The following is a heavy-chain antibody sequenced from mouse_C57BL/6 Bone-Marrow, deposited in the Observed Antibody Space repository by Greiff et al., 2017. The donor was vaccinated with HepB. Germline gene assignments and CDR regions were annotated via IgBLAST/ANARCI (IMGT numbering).Heavy chain of an antibody. Sequence: QVQLQQSGPELVKPGASVKISCKASGYTFTDYYINWVKQRPGQGLEWIGWIFPGSGSTYYNEKFKGKATLTVDKSSSTAYMLLSSLTSEDSAVYFCARYPHYYGSSWYFDVWGTGTTVTVSS. CDR2: IFPGSGST. D-gene: IGHD1-1*01. V-gene: IGHV1-75*01. CDR3: ARYPHYYGSSWYFDV. J-gene: IGHJ1*03. CDR1: GYTFTDYY.